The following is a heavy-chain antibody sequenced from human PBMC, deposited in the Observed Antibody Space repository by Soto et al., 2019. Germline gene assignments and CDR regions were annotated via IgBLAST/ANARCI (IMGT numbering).Heavy chain of an antibody. CDR2: INYSGTT. CDR1: GGAISSSRCH. Sequence: PSETLSLTCTVSGGAISSSRCHWGWIRQPPGKGLEWIASINYSGTTFYNPSLKSRVTLSVDTSKNQFALKLSSVTAADTAVYYCARDHYVYDILTGYGYYYGMDVWGQGTTVTVS. J-gene: IGHJ6*02. D-gene: IGHD3-9*01. V-gene: IGHV4-39*02. CDR3: ARDHYVYDILTGYGYYYGMDV.